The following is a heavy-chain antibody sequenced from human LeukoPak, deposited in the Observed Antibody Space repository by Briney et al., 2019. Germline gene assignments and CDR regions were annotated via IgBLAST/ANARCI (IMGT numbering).Heavy chain of an antibody. V-gene: IGHV3-30*02. CDR1: GFTFSSYD. CDR3: ARAGYYDILTGYYYYYYYMDV. D-gene: IGHD3-9*01. Sequence: PGGSLRLSCAASGFTFSSYDMHWVRQAPGKGLEWVTFIRYDGSNKYYADSVKGRFTISRDNSKNTLYLHVNSLRPEDTAVYYCARAGYYDILTGYYYYYYYMDVWGKGTTVTVSS. CDR2: IRYDGSNK. J-gene: IGHJ6*03.